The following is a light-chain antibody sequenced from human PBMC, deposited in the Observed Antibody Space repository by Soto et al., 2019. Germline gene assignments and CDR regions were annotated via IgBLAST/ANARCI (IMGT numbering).Light chain of an antibody. CDR3: CSYAGAFTYV. V-gene: IGLV2-11*01. J-gene: IGLJ1*01. CDR2: DVS. CDR1: SSDVGGYRY. Sequence: QSVLTQPRSVSGSPGHSVTISCTGTSSDVGGYRYVSWYQQHPGKAPKLMISDVSKRPSGVPDRFSGSKFGNTASLTISGLQAEDEADYYCCSYAGAFTYVFGSGPKVTVL.